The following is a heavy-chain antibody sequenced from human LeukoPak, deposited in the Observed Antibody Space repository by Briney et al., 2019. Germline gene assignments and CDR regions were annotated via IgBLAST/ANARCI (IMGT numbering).Heavy chain of an antibody. V-gene: IGHV4-59*01. CDR1: GGSISSYY. Sequence: SETLSLTCTVSGGSISSYYWSWIRQTPGKGLAWIGHIYYSGSPNYNPSLKSRVTISVDTSKNQFSLKLSSVTAADTAVYYCATSSRDILTGYSRGGAFDIWGQGTMVTVSS. J-gene: IGHJ3*02. CDR3: ATSSRDILTGYSRGGAFDI. D-gene: IGHD3-9*01. CDR2: IYYSGSP.